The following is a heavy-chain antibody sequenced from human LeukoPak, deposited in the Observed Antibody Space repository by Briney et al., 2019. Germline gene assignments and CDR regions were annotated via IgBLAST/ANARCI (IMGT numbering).Heavy chain of an antibody. CDR1: GYSISSGYY. Sequence: PSETLSLTCTVSGYSISSGYYWGWIRQPPGKGLEWIGSIYYIGSTYYNPSLKSRVTISLDTSKNQFSLKLRSMTAADTAVYYCARIWSVYGNLPGFVDYWGQGILVTVSS. J-gene: IGHJ4*02. V-gene: IGHV4-38-2*02. D-gene: IGHD4-11*01. CDR3: ARIWSVYGNLPGFVDY. CDR2: IYYIGST.